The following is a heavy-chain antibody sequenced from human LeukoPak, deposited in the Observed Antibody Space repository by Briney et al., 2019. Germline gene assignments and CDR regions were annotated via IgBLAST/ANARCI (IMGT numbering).Heavy chain of an antibody. D-gene: IGHD6-19*01. V-gene: IGHV3-9*01. CDR2: ISWNSGSI. CDR1: GFTFDDYA. J-gene: IGHJ3*02. Sequence: GRSLRLSCAASGFTFDDYAMHWVRQAPGKGLEWVSGISWNSGSIGYADSVKGRFTISRDNAKNSLYLQMNSLRAEDTALYYCAKDSRSGYSSGGGAFDIWGRGTMVTVSS. CDR3: AKDSRSGYSSGGGAFDI.